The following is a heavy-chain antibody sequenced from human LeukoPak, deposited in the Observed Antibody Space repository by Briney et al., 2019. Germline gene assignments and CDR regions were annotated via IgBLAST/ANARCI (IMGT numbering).Heavy chain of an antibody. D-gene: IGHD3-22*01. CDR1: GGSFSGYY. V-gene: IGHV4-34*01. J-gene: IGHJ4*02. CDR2: INHSGST. Sequence: SETLSLTCAVYGGSFSGYYWSWNRQPPGTGLEWIGEINHSGSTNYNPSLKSRVTISVDTSKNQFSLKLSSVTAADTAVYYCARGRAYYDSSGYYYGYWGQGTLVTVSS. CDR3: ARGRAYYDSSGYYYGY.